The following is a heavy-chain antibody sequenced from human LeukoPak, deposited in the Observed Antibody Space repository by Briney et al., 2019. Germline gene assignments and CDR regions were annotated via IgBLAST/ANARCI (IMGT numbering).Heavy chain of an antibody. Sequence: ASVKVSCKASGYTFGSYVMHWVRQAPGQGLEWMGWINPNSGGTNYAQKFQGRVTMTRDTSISTAYMELSRLRSDDTAVYYCARGSSGWYPAHLDYWGQGTLVTVSS. CDR2: INPNSGGT. V-gene: IGHV1-2*02. J-gene: IGHJ4*02. D-gene: IGHD6-19*01. CDR1: GYTFGSYV. CDR3: ARGSSGWYPAHLDY.